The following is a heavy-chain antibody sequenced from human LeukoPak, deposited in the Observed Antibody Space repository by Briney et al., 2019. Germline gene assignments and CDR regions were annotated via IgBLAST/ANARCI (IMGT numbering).Heavy chain of an antibody. V-gene: IGHV4-39*07. CDR1: GGSISSRRYY. CDR2: IYNSGIM. CDR3: ARDRRGQWLVQNGFDY. D-gene: IGHD6-19*01. Sequence: SETLSLTCTVSGGSISSRRYYWGWIRQPPGQGLEWIGSIYNSGIMYYDPSLKSRVTISVDTSKNQFSLKLSSVTAADTAVYYCARDRRGQWLVQNGFDYWGQGTLVTVSS. J-gene: IGHJ4*02.